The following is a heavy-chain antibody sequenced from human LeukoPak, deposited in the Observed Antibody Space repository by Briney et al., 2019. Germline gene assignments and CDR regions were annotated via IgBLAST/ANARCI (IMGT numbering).Heavy chain of an antibody. J-gene: IGHJ4*02. V-gene: IGHV4-38-2*02. Sequence: PSETLSLTCTVSGYSVRSDYYWSWIRRPPGKGLEWIGNVAHSGSTYYNPSLKSRVTMSVDTSKNQFSLKLSAVTAADTAMYYCARYSGSLPYFDYWGQGTLVTVSS. CDR2: VAHSGST. CDR1: GYSVRSDYY. D-gene: IGHD1-26*01. CDR3: ARYSGSLPYFDY.